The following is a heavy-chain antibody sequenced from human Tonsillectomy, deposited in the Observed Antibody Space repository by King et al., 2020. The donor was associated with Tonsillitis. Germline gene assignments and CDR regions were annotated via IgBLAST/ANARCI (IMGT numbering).Heavy chain of an antibody. J-gene: IGHJ4*02. CDR1: GGSISSSDHY. Sequence: QLQESGPGVVKPSETLSLTCTVSGGSISSSDHYWAWIRQPPGKGLEWIGYMYYSGSIFYNPSLKSRITISGGTSENRFSLKLSSVTAADTAVYFCARYVIGSFDYWGQGVLVTVSS. CDR3: ARYVIGSFDY. CDR2: MYYSGSI. V-gene: IGHV4-39*01. D-gene: IGHD1-26*01.